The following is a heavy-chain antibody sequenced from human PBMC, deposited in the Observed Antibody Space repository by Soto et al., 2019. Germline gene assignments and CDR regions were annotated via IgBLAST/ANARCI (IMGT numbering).Heavy chain of an antibody. CDR2: ISYDGSNK. J-gene: IGHJ6*02. V-gene: IGHV3-33*05. D-gene: IGHD3-3*01. CDR1: GFTFSSYG. Sequence: PGGSLRLSCAASGFTFSSYGMHWVRQAPGKGLEWVAVISYDGSNKYYADSVQGRFTISRDNSKNSLYLQMNSLRAEDTAVYYCARVPYDFWSGYPYYYYYGMDVWGQGTTVTVSS. CDR3: ARVPYDFWSGYPYYYYYGMDV.